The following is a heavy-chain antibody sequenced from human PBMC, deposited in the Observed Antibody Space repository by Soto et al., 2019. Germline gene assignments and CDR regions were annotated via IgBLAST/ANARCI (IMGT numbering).Heavy chain of an antibody. Sequence: PGGSLRLSCAASGFTFSSYSMNWVRQAPGKGLEWVSYISSSSSTIYYADSVKGRFTISRDNAKNSLYLQMNSLRDEDTAVYYCARVGYDFWSGHGYFDYWGQGTLVTVSS. CDR1: GFTFSSYS. CDR2: ISSSSSTI. CDR3: ARVGYDFWSGHGYFDY. D-gene: IGHD3-3*01. J-gene: IGHJ4*02. V-gene: IGHV3-48*02.